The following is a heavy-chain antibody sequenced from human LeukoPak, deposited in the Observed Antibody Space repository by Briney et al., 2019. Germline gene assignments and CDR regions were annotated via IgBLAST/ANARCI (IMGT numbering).Heavy chain of an antibody. CDR3: ARRPFKYYDILTGSYRSEFDY. Sequence: ASVKVSCKASGYTFTSYDINWVRQATGQGLEWMGWMNPDTGNTGYAQKFQGRVTMTRNTSISTAYMELSSLKSEDTAVYYCARRPFKYYDILTGSYRSEFDYWGQGTLVTVSS. CDR1: GYTFTSYD. J-gene: IGHJ4*02. D-gene: IGHD3-9*01. V-gene: IGHV1-8*01. CDR2: MNPDTGNT.